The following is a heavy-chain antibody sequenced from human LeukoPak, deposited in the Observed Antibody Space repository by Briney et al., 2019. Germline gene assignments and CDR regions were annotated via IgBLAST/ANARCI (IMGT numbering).Heavy chain of an antibody. CDR2: IYYSGDT. CDR1: GGSLSSYY. Sequence: PSETLSLTCTVSGGSLSSYYWSWLRQPPGKGLEWLGYIYYSGDTNYNPSLKSRVTISVDTSKNQFSLKLSSVTAADTAVYYCARLWGPFGGNSETDAFDIWGQGTMVTVSS. J-gene: IGHJ3*02. D-gene: IGHD4-23*01. V-gene: IGHV4-59*08. CDR3: ARLWGPFGGNSETDAFDI.